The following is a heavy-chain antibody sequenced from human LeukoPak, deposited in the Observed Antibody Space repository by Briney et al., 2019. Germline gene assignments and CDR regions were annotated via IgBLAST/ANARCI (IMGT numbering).Heavy chain of an antibody. D-gene: IGHD6-19*01. CDR2: INHSGST. Sequence: SETLSLTCAVYGGSFSGYYWSWIRQPPGKGLEWIGEINHSGSTNYNPSLKSRVTISVDTSKNQFSLKLSSVTAADTAVYYCARRYSSGWYDYWYFDLWGRGTLVTVSS. CDR3: ARRYSSGWYDYWYFDL. CDR1: GGSFSGYY. V-gene: IGHV4-34*01. J-gene: IGHJ2*01.